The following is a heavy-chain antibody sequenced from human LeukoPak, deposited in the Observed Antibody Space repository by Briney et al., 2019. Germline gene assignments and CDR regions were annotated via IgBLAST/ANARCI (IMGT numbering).Heavy chain of an antibody. D-gene: IGHD4-11*01. CDR3: ARVYSNFNYYYYMDV. J-gene: IGHJ6*03. Sequence: SETLSLTCTVSGGSISSYYWSWIRQPPGKGLEWIGYIYYSGSTNYNPSLKSRVTISVDTSKNQFSLKLSSVTAADTAVYYCARVYSNFNYYYYMDVWGKGTTVPVSS. CDR1: GGSISSYY. CDR2: IYYSGST. V-gene: IGHV4-59*01.